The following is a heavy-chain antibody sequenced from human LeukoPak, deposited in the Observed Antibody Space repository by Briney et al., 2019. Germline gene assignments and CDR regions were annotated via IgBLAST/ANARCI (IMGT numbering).Heavy chain of an antibody. J-gene: IGHJ4*02. CDR3: ARDRWAGAVAGTETDY. V-gene: IGHV3-11*01. CDR1: GFTFSDYY. Sequence: GGSLRCSCAAPGFTFSDYYMRWIRQAPGKGLEWGSYISSSGSTIDYADSVKGRFTISRDNAKNSLYLQMNSLRAEDTAVYYCARDRWAGAVAGTETDYWGQGTLVTVSS. CDR2: ISSSGSTI. D-gene: IGHD6-19*01.